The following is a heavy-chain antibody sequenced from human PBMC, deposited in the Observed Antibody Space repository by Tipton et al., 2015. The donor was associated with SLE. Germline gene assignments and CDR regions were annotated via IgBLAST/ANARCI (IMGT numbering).Heavy chain of an antibody. CDR1: GGSISSYY. CDR2: IYYSGST. Sequence: LRLSCTVSGGSISSYYWSWIRQPPGKGLEWIGYIYYSGSTNYNPSLKSRVTISVDTSKNQFSLKLSSVTAADTAVYYCARDGSGGYFDYWGQGTLVTVSS. V-gene: IGHV4-59*01. D-gene: IGHD6-25*01. J-gene: IGHJ4*02. CDR3: ARDGSGGYFDY.